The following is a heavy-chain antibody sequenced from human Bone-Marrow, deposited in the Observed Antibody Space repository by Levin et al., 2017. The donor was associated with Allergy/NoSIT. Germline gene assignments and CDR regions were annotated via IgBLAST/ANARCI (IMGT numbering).Heavy chain of an antibody. CDR3: ATQYCSGGRCYGSTFAYYFDY. D-gene: IGHD2-15*01. Sequence: GESLKISCKASGYYFTSYWIGWVRQMPGKGLEWVGNIYPADSDTRYSPSFQGQVTISADKSINTVYLQWSSLKASDTATYYCATQYCSGGRCYGSTFAYYFDYWGQGTPVTVSS. CDR1: GYYFTSYW. J-gene: IGHJ4*02. CDR2: IYPADSDT. V-gene: IGHV5-51*01.